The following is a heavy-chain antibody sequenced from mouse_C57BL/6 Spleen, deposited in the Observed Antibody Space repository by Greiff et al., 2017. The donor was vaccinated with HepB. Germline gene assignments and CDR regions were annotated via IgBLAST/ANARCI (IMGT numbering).Heavy chain of an antibody. CDR3: ARWSDSSGSYYFDY. D-gene: IGHD3-2*02. J-gene: IGHJ2*01. CDR1: GYTFTSYW. CDR2: IDPSDSYT. V-gene: IGHV1-59*01. Sequence: VQLQQPGAELVRPGTSVKLSCKASGYTFTSYWMHWVKQRPGQGLEWIGVIDPSDSYTNYNQKFKGKATLTVDTSSSTAYMQLSSLTSEDSAVYYCARWSDSSGSYYFDYWGQGTTLTVSS.